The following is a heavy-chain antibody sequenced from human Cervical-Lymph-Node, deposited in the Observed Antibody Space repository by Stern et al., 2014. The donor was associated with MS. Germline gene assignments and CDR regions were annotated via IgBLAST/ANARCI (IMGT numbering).Heavy chain of an antibody. V-gene: IGHV1-46*03. D-gene: IGHD6-13*01. CDR1: GYTFTSYY. J-gene: IGHJ5*02. CDR3: ARDGEAAAGTNWFDP. Sequence: VQLVESGAEVKKPGASVKVSCKASGYTFTSYYMHWVRQAPGQGLEWMGIINPSGGSTSYAQKFQGRVTMTRDTSTSTVYMELSSLRSEDTAVYYCARDGEAAAGTNWFDPWGQGTLVTVSS. CDR2: INPSGGST.